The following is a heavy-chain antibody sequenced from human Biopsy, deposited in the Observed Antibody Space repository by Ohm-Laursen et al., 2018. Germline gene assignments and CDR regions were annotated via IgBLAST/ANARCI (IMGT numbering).Heavy chain of an antibody. CDR1: GFSFSSYW. CDR2: INIDGSTT. V-gene: IGHV3-74*01. Sequence: SLRLSCAASGFSFSSYWMHWVRQGPGKGLVWVSRINIDGSTTRYADSVKGRSTISRDNAKNSLFLHMNSLRAEDTAVYYCARESALKWYQSLSYFNGMDVWGQGTTVTVSS. J-gene: IGHJ6*02. CDR3: ARESALKWYQSLSYFNGMDV. D-gene: IGHD2-2*01.